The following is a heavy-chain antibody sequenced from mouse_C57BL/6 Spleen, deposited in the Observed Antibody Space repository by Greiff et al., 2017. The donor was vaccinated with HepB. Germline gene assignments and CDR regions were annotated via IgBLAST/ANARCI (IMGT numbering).Heavy chain of an antibody. V-gene: IGHV1-18*01. Sequence: VQLQQSGPELVKPGASVKIPCKASGYTFTDYNMDWVKQSHGKSLEWIGDINPNNGGTIYNQKFKGKATLTVDKSSSTAYMELRSLTSEDTAVYYCARRVGDGYYVWYFDVWGTGTTVTVSS. CDR3: ARRVGDGYYVWYFDV. D-gene: IGHD2-3*01. CDR2: INPNNGGT. CDR1: GYTFTDYN. J-gene: IGHJ1*03.